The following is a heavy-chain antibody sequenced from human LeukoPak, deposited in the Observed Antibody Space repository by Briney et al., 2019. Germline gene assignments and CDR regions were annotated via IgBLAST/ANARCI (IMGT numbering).Heavy chain of an antibody. D-gene: IGHD6-13*01. CDR1: GFTFSSYS. Sequence: GGSLRLSCATSGFTFSSYSMNWVRQAPGKGLEWVSYISSSSSTIYYADSVKGRFTISRDNAKNSLYLQMNSLRAEDTAVYYCARVVPGIASFDIWGQGTMVTVSS. J-gene: IGHJ3*02. V-gene: IGHV3-48*01. CDR3: ARVVPGIASFDI. CDR2: ISSSSSTI.